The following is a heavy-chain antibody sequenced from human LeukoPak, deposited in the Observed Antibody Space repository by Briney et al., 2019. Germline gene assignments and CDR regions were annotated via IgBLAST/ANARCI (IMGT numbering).Heavy chain of an antibody. CDR3: AKGYTYYYDSSGYSPNFDY. CDR1: GFTFSSYA. Sequence: GGSLRLSCAASGFTFSSYAMSWVRQPPGKGLQWVSGTRGSGGSTYYADSVKGRFTISRDNSKNTLYLQMNSLRAEDTAVYYCAKGYTYYYDSSGYSPNFDYRGQGTLVTVSS. J-gene: IGHJ4*02. D-gene: IGHD3-22*01. CDR2: TRGSGGST. V-gene: IGHV3-23*01.